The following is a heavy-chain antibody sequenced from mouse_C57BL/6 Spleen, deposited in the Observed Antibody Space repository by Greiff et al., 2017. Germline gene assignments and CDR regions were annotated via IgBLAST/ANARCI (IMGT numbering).Heavy chain of an antibody. CDR3: ARETTVVFDY. Sequence: VQLKESGGGLVKPGGSLKLSCAASGFTFSDYGMHWVRQAPEKGLEWVAYISSGSSTIYYADTVKGRFTISRDNAKNTLFLQMTSLRSEDTAMYYCARETTVVFDYWGQGTTLTVSS. J-gene: IGHJ2*01. D-gene: IGHD1-1*01. CDR2: ISSGSSTI. V-gene: IGHV5-17*01. CDR1: GFTFSDYG.